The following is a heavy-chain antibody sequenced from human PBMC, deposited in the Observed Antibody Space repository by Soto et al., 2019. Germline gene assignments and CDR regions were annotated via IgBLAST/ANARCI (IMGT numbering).Heavy chain of an antibody. V-gene: IGHV1-69*02. D-gene: IGHD6-19*01. CDR3: ARGGVAGFDY. CDR2: IIPILGIA. Sequence: QVQLVQSGAEVKKSGSSVKVSCKASGGTFSSYSISWVRQAPGQGLEWMGRIIPILGIANYAQKFQGRVTITADKSTSTAYMELSSLRAEDTAVYHCARGGVAGFDYWGQGTLVTVSS. J-gene: IGHJ4*02. CDR1: GGTFSSYS.